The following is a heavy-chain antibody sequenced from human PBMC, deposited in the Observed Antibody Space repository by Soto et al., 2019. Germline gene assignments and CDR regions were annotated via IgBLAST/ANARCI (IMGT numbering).Heavy chain of an antibody. CDR1: GYTFTGYY. D-gene: IGHD2-15*01. J-gene: IGHJ5*02. V-gene: IGHV1-2*02. Sequence: ASVKVSCKASGYTFTGYYMHWVRQAPGQGLEWMGWINPNSGGTNYAQKFQGRVTMTRDTSISTAYMELSRLRSDDTAVYYCARDGGYCSGGSCLYRASWFDPWGQGTMVTVSS. CDR2: INPNSGGT. CDR3: ARDGGYCSGGSCLYRASWFDP.